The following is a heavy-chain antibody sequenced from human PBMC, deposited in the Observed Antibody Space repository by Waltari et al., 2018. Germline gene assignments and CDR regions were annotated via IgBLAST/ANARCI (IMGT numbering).Heavy chain of an antibody. CDR1: GFTVLSHY. D-gene: IGHD6-13*01. V-gene: IGHV3-53*01. CDR3: AREFRGTAAAGYFDY. CDR2: SYSCGST. J-gene: IGHJ4*02. Sequence: EVQLVESGGGLIQPGGSLRLSCAASGFTVLSHYMGWARQAPGKGRECVSVSYSCGSTYYADSVKGRFTISRDNSKNTLYLQMNSLRAEDTAVYYCAREFRGTAAAGYFDYWGQGTLVTVSS.